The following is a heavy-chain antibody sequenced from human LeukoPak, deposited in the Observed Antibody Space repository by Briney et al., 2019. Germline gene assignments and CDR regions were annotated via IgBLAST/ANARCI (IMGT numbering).Heavy chain of an antibody. Sequence: GGSLRLSCAASGFTFSSYSMNWVRQAPGKWLEWVSSISSSSSYIYYADSVKGRFTISRDNAKNSLYLQMNSLRAEDTAVYYCARDPSYYYDSSGSHSGQRTLVTVSS. CDR1: GFTFSSYS. CDR3: ARDPSYYYDSSGSH. J-gene: IGHJ4*02. CDR2: ISSSSSYI. V-gene: IGHV3-21*01. D-gene: IGHD3-22*01.